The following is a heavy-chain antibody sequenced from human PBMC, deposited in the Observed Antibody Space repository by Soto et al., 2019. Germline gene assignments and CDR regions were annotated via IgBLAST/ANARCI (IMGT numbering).Heavy chain of an antibody. J-gene: IGHJ6*02. CDR2: IIPIFGTA. CDR3: ARVGATDYYCGMDV. Sequence: SVKVSCKASGGTFSSYAISWVRQAPGQGLEWMGGIIPIFGTANYAQKFQGRVTITADKSTSTAYMELSSLRSEDTAVYYCARVGATDYYCGMDVWGQGTTVTVSS. CDR1: GGTFSSYA. D-gene: IGHD1-26*01. V-gene: IGHV1-69*06.